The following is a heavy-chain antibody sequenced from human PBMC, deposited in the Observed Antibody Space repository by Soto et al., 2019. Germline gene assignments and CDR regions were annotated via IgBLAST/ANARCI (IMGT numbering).Heavy chain of an antibody. D-gene: IGHD3-22*01. CDR2: ISYDGSNK. Sequence: GSLRLSCAASGFTFSSYGMHWVRQAPGKGLEWVAVISYDGSNKYYADPVKGRFTISRDNSKNTLYLQMNSLRAEDTAVYYCAKDSHYYDSSGYPDFDYWGQGTLVTVS. J-gene: IGHJ4*02. V-gene: IGHV3-30*18. CDR1: GFTFSSYG. CDR3: AKDSHYYDSSGYPDFDY.